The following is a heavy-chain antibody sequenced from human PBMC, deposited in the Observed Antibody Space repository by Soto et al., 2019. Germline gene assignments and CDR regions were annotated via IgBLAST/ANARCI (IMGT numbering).Heavy chain of an antibody. Sequence: PSETLSLTCTVSGGSITSVGYYWSWIRQHPGKGLEWLGYISNRGSTYYNPSLKSRLTISEDTSKNQFSLKLSSVTAADTAVYYCARGLRNDYVNDYWGQGTLVTVSS. D-gene: IGHD4-17*01. V-gene: IGHV4-31*03. CDR3: ARGLRNDYVNDY. J-gene: IGHJ4*02. CDR1: GGSITSVGYY. CDR2: ISNRGST.